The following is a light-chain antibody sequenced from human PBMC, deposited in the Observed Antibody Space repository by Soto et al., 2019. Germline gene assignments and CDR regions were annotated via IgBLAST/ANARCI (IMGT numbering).Light chain of an antibody. CDR2: GAS. J-gene: IGKJ2*01. V-gene: IGKV3-15*01. CDR3: QQYGSSRDT. CDR1: QSVSSN. Sequence: EIVMTQSPATLSVSPGERATLSCRASQSVSSNLAWYQQKPGQAPRLLIYGASTRATGIPARFSGSGSGTEFTLTISRLEPEDFAVYYCQQYGSSRDTFGQGTKLEIK.